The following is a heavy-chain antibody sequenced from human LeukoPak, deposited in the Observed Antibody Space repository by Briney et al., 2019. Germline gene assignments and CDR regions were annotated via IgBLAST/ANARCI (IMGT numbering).Heavy chain of an antibody. CDR2: ISSNGGST. CDR1: GFTFSSYA. J-gene: IGHJ4*02. D-gene: IGHD3-16*02. Sequence: PGGSLRLSCSASGFTFSSYAMHWVRQAPGKELEYVSGISSNGGSTYYADSVKGRFTISRDNSKNTLYLQMSSLGAEDTAVYYCVKDRYDYVWGSYRYFDYWGQGTLVTVSS. V-gene: IGHV3-64D*06. CDR3: VKDRYDYVWGSYRYFDY.